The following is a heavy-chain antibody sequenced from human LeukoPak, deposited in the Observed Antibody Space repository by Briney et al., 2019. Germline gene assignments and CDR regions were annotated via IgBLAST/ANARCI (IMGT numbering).Heavy chain of an antibody. J-gene: IGHJ3*02. CDR2: LSGSGRST. CDR3: AKDCGGRCYSTREGPFDI. Sequence: GGSLRLSCAASGFTFNDYGMSWVRQAPGKGLEGVSGLSGSGRSTYYADSVKGRFTISRDNSKNTLYLQMNTLRAEDTALYYCAKDCGGRCYSTREGPFDIWGQGTMVSVSS. D-gene: IGHD2-15*01. CDR1: GFTFNDYG. V-gene: IGHV3-23*01.